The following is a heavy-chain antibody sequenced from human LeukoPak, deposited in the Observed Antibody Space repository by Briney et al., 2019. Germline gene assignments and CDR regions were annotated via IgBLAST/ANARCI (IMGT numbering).Heavy chain of an antibody. CDR1: GVSISSSYSY. Sequence: SETLSLTCTVSGVSISSSYSYWGWIRQPPGMGLEWIGSIYYTGNTYYNASLKSQVSISIDTSKNQFSLKLSSVTAADTAVYYCARGYCSGGSCYSYYYYNYMDVWGKGTTVTVSS. CDR2: IYYTGNT. V-gene: IGHV4-39*07. CDR3: ARGYCSGGSCYSYYYYNYMDV. J-gene: IGHJ6*03. D-gene: IGHD2-15*01.